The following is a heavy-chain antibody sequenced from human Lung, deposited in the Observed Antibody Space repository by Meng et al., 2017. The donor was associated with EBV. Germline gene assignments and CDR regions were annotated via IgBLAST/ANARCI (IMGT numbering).Heavy chain of an antibody. CDR3: ARGATSVFDL. J-gene: IGHJ2*01. CDR2: TYYRSKWYN. V-gene: IGHV6-1*01. Sequence: QVPGQQSAPGLGTPAQTLSLTCVRPGDSVSSSSAAWTWIRQSPARGLEWMGRTYYRSKWYNDYAVFVKSRITINPDTSKNQFSLQLNSVTPEDTAVYYCARGATSVFDLWGRGTLVTVSS. CDR1: GDSVSSSSAA.